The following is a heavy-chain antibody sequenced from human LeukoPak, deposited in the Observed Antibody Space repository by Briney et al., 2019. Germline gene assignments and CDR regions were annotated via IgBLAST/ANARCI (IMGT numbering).Heavy chain of an antibody. J-gene: IGHJ4*02. V-gene: IGHV3-33*01. CDR1: GFTFSSYG. D-gene: IGHD6-13*01. Sequence: PGGSLRLSCAASGFTFSSYGMHWVRQAPGKGLEWVAVIWYDGSNKYYVDSVKGRFTISRDNSKNTLYLQMNSLRAEDTAVYYCAREWQQLDRFDYWGQGTLVTVSS. CDR3: AREWQQLDRFDY. CDR2: IWYDGSNK.